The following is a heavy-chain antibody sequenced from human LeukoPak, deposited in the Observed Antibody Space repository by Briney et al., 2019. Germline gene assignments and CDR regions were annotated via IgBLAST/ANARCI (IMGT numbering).Heavy chain of an antibody. CDR2: ISYSGTT. J-gene: IGHJ3*02. CDR3: ARHSSSGWSYDAFDI. V-gene: IGHV4-59*08. D-gene: IGHD6-19*01. CDR1: GGSISSYY. Sequence: SETLSLTCTVSGGSISSYYWSWIRQPPGKGLEWIGYISYSGTTNYNPSLKSRVTISVDTSKNQFSLKLSSVTAADTAVYYCARHSSSGWSYDAFDIWGQGTMVTVSS.